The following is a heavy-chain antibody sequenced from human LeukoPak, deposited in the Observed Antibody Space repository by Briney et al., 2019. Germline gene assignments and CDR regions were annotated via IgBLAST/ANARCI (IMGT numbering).Heavy chain of an antibody. CDR1: GGSISSYY. D-gene: IGHD3-22*01. CDR3: ARGYYDTDVAFDI. V-gene: IGHV4-59*01. J-gene: IGHJ3*02. Sequence: PSETLSLTCTVSGGSISSYYWSWIRQPPGKGLEWIRYIYYSGSTNYNPSLKSRVTISVDTSKNQFSLKLSSVTAADTAVYYCARGYYDTDVAFDIWGQGTMVTVSS. CDR2: IYYSGST.